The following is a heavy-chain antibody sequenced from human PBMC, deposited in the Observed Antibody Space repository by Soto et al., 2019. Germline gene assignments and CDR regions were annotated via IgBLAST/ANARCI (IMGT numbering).Heavy chain of an antibody. CDR3: AKKVNSGSGSQFFDY. D-gene: IGHD3-10*01. V-gene: IGHV3-23*01. CDR2: FRSGGDDDTT. J-gene: IGHJ4*02. Sequence: PGGSLRLSCAASGITFSSYSMSWVRQAPGKGLEWVSGFRSGGDDDTTYYADSVRGRFTISRDNSKNTLFLQMNSLRAEDTAIYYCAKKVNSGSGSQFFDYWGQGTLVTVSS. CDR1: GITFSSYS.